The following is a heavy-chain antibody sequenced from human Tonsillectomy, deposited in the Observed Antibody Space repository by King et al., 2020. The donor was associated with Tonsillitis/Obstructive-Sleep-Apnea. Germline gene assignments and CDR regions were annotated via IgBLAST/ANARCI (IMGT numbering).Heavy chain of an antibody. Sequence: VQLQQWGAGLLKPSETLSLTCDVYGGSFNGYYWTWIRQPPGKGLEWIGEIDHTGGTNYNPSLKSRVTISVDTSKNQFSLKLTYVTAADTAVYYCAREISTDAFDIWGQGTMVTVSS. J-gene: IGHJ3*02. CDR3: AREISTDAFDI. CDR1: GGSFNGYY. CDR2: IDHTGGT. V-gene: IGHV4-34*01.